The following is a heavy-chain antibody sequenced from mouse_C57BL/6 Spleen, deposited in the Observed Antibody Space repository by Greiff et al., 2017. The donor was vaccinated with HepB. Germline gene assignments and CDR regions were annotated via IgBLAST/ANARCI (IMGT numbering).Heavy chain of an antibody. CDR2: IDPSDSYT. CDR3: ARSPITTVVAPYAMDY. V-gene: IGHV1-69*01. D-gene: IGHD1-1*01. CDR1: GYTFTSYW. J-gene: IGHJ4*01. Sequence: VQLQQPGAELVMPGASVKLSCKASGYTFTSYWMHWVKQRPGQGLEWIGGIDPSDSYTNYNQKFKGKSTLTVDKSSSTAYMQLSSLTSEDSAVYYCARSPITTVVAPYAMDYWGQGTSVTVSS.